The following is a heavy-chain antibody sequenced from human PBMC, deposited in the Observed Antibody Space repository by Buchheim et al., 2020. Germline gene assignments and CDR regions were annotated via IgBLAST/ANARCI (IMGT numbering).Heavy chain of an antibody. CDR3: MSGHYTAS. Sequence: EVRLVESGGGLVQPGGSLRLSCETSGFTFSTYWMNWVRQAPGKGLEWVANLNEDGSEKHYVDSVKGRFTISRDNVEHSLYLHMNSLRAEDTAVYFCMSGHYTASWGQGTL. V-gene: IGHV3-7*01. CDR2: LNEDGSEK. J-gene: IGHJ5*02. D-gene: IGHD3-3*01. CDR1: GFTFSTYW.